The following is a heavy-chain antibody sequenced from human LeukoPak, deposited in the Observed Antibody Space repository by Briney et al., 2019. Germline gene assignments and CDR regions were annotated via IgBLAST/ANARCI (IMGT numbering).Heavy chain of an antibody. CDR1: GYTFTGYY. CDR3: ARERVMMAGTIDY. V-gene: IGHV1-2*02. CDR2: INPNSGGT. Sequence: ASVKVSCKASGYTFTGYYMHWVRQAPGQGLEWMGWINPNSGGTNYAQKFQSRVTMTRDTSISTAYMELSRLRSDDTAVYYCARERVMMAGTIDYWGQGTLVTVSS. D-gene: IGHD6-19*01. J-gene: IGHJ4*02.